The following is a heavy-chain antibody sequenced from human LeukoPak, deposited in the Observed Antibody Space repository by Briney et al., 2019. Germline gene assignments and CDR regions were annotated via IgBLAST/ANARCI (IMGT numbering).Heavy chain of an antibody. CDR3: AKGMTTVTTSEDAFDI. J-gene: IGHJ3*02. CDR1: GFTFSSYS. Sequence: PGGSLRLSCAASGFTFSSYSMSWVRQAPGRGLEWVSSISSSSSYIYYADSVKGRFTISRDNARKSLYLQMSSLRAEDTAVYYCAKGMTTVTTSEDAFDIWGQGTMVTVSS. CDR2: ISSSSSYI. D-gene: IGHD4-17*01. V-gene: IGHV3-21*01.